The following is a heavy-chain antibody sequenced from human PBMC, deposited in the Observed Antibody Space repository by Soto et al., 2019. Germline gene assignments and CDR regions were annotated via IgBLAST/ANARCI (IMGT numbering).Heavy chain of an antibody. D-gene: IGHD3-10*01. CDR3: AKWGPRYSFDY. CDR2: ISGSGGST. Sequence: WWSLRLSCAASVFTFSSYAMSWFRQAPGKGLEWVSAISGSGGSTYYADSVKGRFTISRDNSKNTLYLQMNSLRAEDTAVYYCAKWGPRYSFDYWGQGTLVTVSS. CDR1: VFTFSSYA. J-gene: IGHJ4*02. V-gene: IGHV3-23*01.